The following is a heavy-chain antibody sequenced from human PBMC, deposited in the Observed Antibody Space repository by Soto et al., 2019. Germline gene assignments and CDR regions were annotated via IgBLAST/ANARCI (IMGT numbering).Heavy chain of an antibody. CDR3: ARHTMQTNPLLYYYDSSGSNDP. CDR1: GYSFTSYW. D-gene: IGHD3-22*01. V-gene: IGHV5-10-1*01. CDR2: IDPSDSYT. J-gene: IGHJ5*02. Sequence: GESLKISGNGSGYSFTSYWISWVRQMPGKGLEWMGRIDPSDSYTNYSPSFQGHVTISADKSISTAYLQWSSLKASDTAMYYCARHTMQTNPLLYYYDSSGSNDPWGQGTLVTVSS.